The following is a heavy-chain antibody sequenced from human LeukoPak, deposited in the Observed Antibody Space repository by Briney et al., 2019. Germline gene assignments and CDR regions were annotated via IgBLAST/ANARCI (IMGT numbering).Heavy chain of an antibody. CDR2: IYSGGST. Sequence: GGSLGLSCAASGFTVSSNYMSWFRQAPGKGLEWVSVIYSGGSTYYADSVKGRFTISRDNSRNTLYLQMNSLRAEDTALYYGAAGIRYCSGGSCIDYWGQGTLVTVSS. D-gene: IGHD2-15*01. J-gene: IGHJ4*02. CDR3: AAGIRYCSGGSCIDY. V-gene: IGHV3-53*01. CDR1: GFTVSSNY.